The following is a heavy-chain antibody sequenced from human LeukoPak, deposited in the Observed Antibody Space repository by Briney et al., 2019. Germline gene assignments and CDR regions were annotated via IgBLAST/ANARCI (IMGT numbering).Heavy chain of an antibody. CDR2: ISPDGSDK. D-gene: IGHD2-15*01. CDR1: GFTFSTYW. V-gene: IGHV3-7*01. CDR3: ARGIVVVVGASDHFDY. J-gene: IGHJ4*02. Sequence: PGGSLRLSRVASGFTFSTYWMNWVRQAPGKGLERVGTISPDGSDKYYVDSVKGRFTISRDNAKTSPYLQINSMRADDTALYFCARGIVVVVGASDHFDYWGQGTLITVSS.